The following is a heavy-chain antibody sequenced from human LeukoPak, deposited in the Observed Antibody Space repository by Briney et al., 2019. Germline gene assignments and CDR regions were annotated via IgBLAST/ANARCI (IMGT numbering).Heavy chain of an antibody. D-gene: IGHD2-2*01. V-gene: IGHV1-69*04. CDR3: ARGYCSSTSCYYWFDP. CDR2: IIPIFGIA. Sequence: SVKVSCKASGGTFSSYAISWVRQAPGQGLEWMGRIIPIFGIANYAQKFQGRVTITADKSTSTAYMELSSLRSEDTAVYYCARGYCSSTSCYYWFDPWGQGTLVTVPS. J-gene: IGHJ5*02. CDR1: GGTFSSYA.